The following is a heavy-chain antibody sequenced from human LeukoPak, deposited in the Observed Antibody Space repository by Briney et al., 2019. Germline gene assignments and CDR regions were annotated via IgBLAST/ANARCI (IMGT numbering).Heavy chain of an antibody. CDR2: IYYSGST. J-gene: IGHJ4*02. D-gene: IGHD3-10*01. CDR3: ARGPRISLVRGALELDY. V-gene: IGHV4-59*01. Sequence: PSETLSLTCAVYGGSFSSYHWNWIRQPPGKGLEWIGYIYYSGSTNYNPSLKSRLTISVDTSKNQFSLKLSSVTAADTAVYYCARGPRISLVRGALELDYWGQGTLVTVSS. CDR1: GGSFSSYH.